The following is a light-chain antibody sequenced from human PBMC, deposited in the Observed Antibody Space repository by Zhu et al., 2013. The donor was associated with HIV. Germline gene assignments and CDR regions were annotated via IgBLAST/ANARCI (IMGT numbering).Light chain of an antibody. V-gene: IGKV1-5*03. Sequence: DIQMTQSPSTLSASVGDRVTITCRASQSISTWLAWFQQKPGRAPKLLIYKASTLVSGVPSRFSGSGSGTEFTLTISSLQPDDFGSYYCQQYSSHGTFGQGTKGGNQT. J-gene: IGKJ1*01. CDR3: QQYSSHGT. CDR1: QSISTW. CDR2: KAS.